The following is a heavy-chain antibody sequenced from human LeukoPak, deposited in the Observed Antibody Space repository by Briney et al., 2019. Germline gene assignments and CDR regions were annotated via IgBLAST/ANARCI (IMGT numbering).Heavy chain of an antibody. CDR2: IYPGDSDT. CDR1: GYSFISYW. CDR3: ARRAYYDFWSGPLYYFDY. Sequence: GESLKISCKASGYSFISYWIAWVRQMPGKGLEWMGIIYPGDSDTRYSPSFQGQVTISADKSISTAYLQWSSLEASDTAMYYCARRAYYDFWSGPLYYFDYWGQGTLVTVSS. V-gene: IGHV5-51*01. J-gene: IGHJ4*02. D-gene: IGHD3-3*01.